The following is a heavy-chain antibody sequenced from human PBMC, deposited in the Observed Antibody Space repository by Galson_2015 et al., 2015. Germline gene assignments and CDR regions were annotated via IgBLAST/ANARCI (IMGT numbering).Heavy chain of an antibody. Sequence: LRLSCAASGFTFSSYSMNWVRQAPGKGLEWVSSISSSSSYIYYADSVKGRFTISRDNAKNSLYLQMNSLRADDTAVYYCARGSPSGAVVTYDAFDIWGQGTMVTVSS. J-gene: IGHJ3*02. CDR2: ISSSSSYI. CDR3: ARGSPSGAVVTYDAFDI. V-gene: IGHV3-21*01. D-gene: IGHD2-21*02. CDR1: GFTFSSYS.